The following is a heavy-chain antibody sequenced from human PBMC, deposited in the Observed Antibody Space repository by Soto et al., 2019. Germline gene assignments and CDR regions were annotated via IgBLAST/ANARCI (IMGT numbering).Heavy chain of an antibody. CDR2: IHYNGNT. Sequence: SETLSLTCTVSGDSISAYSWSWVRQPPGKGLEWIGNIHYNGNTYNNPSLNSRVTLSVDTSKNQFSLKLNSVTAADTAVYYCARYYGDYKNYFDYWGQGTLVTVSS. D-gene: IGHD4-17*01. CDR3: ARYYGDYKNYFDY. J-gene: IGHJ4*02. V-gene: IGHV4-59*04. CDR1: GDSISAYS.